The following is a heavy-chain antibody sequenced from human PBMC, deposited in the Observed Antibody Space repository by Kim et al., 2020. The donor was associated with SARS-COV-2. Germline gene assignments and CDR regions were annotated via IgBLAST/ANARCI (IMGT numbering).Heavy chain of an antibody. CDR3: ASSDDILTGKSY. CDR2: ISSSSSYI. Sequence: GGSLRLSCAASGFTFSSYSMNWVRQAPGKGLEWVSSISSSSSYIYYADSVKGRFTISRDNAKNSLYLQMNSLRAEDTAVYYCASSDDILTGKSYWGQGTLVTVSS. J-gene: IGHJ4*02. CDR1: GFTFSSYS. V-gene: IGHV3-21*01. D-gene: IGHD3-9*01.